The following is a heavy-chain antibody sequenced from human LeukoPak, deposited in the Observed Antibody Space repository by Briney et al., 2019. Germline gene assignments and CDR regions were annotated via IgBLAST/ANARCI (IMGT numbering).Heavy chain of an antibody. CDR3: AREWHCSSTSCYTLWFDP. Sequence: PSQTLSLTCTVSGGSISSCSYYWSWIRQPAGKGLEWIGRIYTSGSTNYNPSLKSRVTISVDTSKNQFSLKLSSVTAADTAVYYCAREWHCSSTSCYTLWFDPWGQGTLVTVSS. CDR1: GGSISSCSYY. D-gene: IGHD2-2*02. J-gene: IGHJ5*02. V-gene: IGHV4-61*02. CDR2: IYTSGST.